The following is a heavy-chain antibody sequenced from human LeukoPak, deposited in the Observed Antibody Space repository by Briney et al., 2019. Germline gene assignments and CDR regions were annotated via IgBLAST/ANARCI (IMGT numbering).Heavy chain of an antibody. D-gene: IGHD3-10*01. V-gene: IGHV3-33*01. Sequence: GGSLRLSCAASGFTFSSYGMHWVRQAPGAGLEWVAVIWYDGSNKYYADSVKGRFTISRDNSKNTLYLQMNSLRAEDTAVYYCARDKTLYIDYWGQGTLVTVSS. CDR1: GFTFSSYG. J-gene: IGHJ4*02. CDR2: IWYDGSNK. CDR3: ARDKTLYIDY.